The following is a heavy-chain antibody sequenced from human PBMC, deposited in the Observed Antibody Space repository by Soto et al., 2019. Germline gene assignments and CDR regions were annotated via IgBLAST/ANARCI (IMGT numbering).Heavy chain of an antibody. V-gene: IGHV6-1*01. Sequence: SQTLSLTCAISGDSVSSNSAAWNWISQSPSRGLEWLGRTYYRSKWYNDYAVSVKSRITINPDTSKNQFSLQLNSVTPEDTAVYYCAHSGYDYASGYYYGMDVWGQGTTVTV. CDR1: GDSVSSNSAA. CDR2: TYYRSKWYN. CDR3: AHSGYDYASGYYYGMDV. D-gene: IGHD5-12*01. J-gene: IGHJ6*02.